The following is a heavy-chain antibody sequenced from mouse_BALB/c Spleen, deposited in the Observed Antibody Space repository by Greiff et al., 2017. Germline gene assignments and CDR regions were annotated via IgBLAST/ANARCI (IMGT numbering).Heavy chain of an antibody. J-gene: IGHJ2*01. CDR2: IYPGSGNT. CDR3: ARGYGSSYVDY. Sequence: QVQLQQSGAELARPGASVKLSCKASGYTFTDYYINWVKQRTGQGLEWIGEIYPGSGNTYYNEKFKGKATLTADKSSSTAYMQLSSLTSEDSAVYFCARGYGSSYVDYWGQGTTLTVSS. D-gene: IGHD1-1*01. V-gene: IGHV1-77*01. CDR1: GYTFTDYY.